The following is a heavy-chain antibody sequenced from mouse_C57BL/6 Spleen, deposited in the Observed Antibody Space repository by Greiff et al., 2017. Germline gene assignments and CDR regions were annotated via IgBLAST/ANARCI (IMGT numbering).Heavy chain of an antibody. J-gene: IGHJ3*01. Sequence: VQLQESGAELVKPGASVKISCKASGYAFSSYWMNWVKQRPGKGLEWIGQIYPGDGDTNYNGKFKGKATLTADKSSSTAYMQLSSLTSEDSAVYFCARGETGAWFAYWGQGTLVTVSA. V-gene: IGHV1-80*01. CDR3: ARGETGAWFAY. CDR1: GYAFSSYW. CDR2: IYPGDGDT. D-gene: IGHD4-1*01.